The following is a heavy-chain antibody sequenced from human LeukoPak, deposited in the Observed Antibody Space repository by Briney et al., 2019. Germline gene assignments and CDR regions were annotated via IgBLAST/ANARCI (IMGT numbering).Heavy chain of an antibody. CDR2: INPNSGGT. D-gene: IGHD2-15*01. Sequence: ASVKVSCKASGYTFTGYYMHWVRQAPGQGLEWMGWINPNSGGTNYAQKFQGRVTMTRDTSISTAYMELSRLRSDDTAVYYCARSRGRDCSGGSCYRYDAFDIWGQGTMVTVSS. V-gene: IGHV1-2*02. CDR3: ARSRGRDCSGGSCYRYDAFDI. CDR1: GYTFTGYY. J-gene: IGHJ3*02.